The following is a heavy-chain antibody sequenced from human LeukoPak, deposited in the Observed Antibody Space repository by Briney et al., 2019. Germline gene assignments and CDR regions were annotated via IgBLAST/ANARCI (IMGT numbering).Heavy chain of an antibody. J-gene: IGHJ6*03. Sequence: PSETLSLTCTVSGGSISSSSYYWGWIRQPPGKGLEWIGSIYYSGSTYYNPSLKSRATISVDTSKNQFSLRLSSVTAADTAVYYCARDWGVSARPGYMDVWGKGTTVTVSS. D-gene: IGHD6-6*01. CDR2: IYYSGST. V-gene: IGHV4-39*07. CDR3: ARDWGVSARPGYMDV. CDR1: GGSISSSSYY.